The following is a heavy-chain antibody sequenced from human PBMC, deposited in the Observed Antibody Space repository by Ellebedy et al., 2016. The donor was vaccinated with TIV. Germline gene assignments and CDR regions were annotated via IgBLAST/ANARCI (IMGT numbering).Heavy chain of an antibody. CDR2: IWYDGSNK. D-gene: IGHD3-3*01. Sequence: RGSLRLSCAASGFTFGSYGMHWVRQAPGKGLEWVAVIWYDGSNKYYADSVKGRFTISRDNSRNALHLQMDSLRVEDTAVYYCARIFNSYYFDYWGQGTLVSVSS. CDR1: GFTFGSYG. J-gene: IGHJ4*02. V-gene: IGHV3-33*01. CDR3: ARIFNSYYFDY.